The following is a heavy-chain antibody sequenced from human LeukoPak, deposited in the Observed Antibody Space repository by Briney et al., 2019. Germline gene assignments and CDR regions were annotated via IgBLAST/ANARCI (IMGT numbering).Heavy chain of an antibody. CDR2: MNPNSGDT. D-gene: IGHD3-10*01. V-gene: IGHV1-8*02. J-gene: IGHJ5*02. CDR3: ARDLFGSRSSGFDP. Sequence: GASVKVSCKASGYTFTDYYVHWVRQAAGQGLEWMGWMNPNSGDTGYAQKFQDRVTMTRDTSINTVYMELNSLTSEDTAVYYCARDLFGSRSSGFDPWGQGTLVSVSS. CDR1: GYTFTDYY.